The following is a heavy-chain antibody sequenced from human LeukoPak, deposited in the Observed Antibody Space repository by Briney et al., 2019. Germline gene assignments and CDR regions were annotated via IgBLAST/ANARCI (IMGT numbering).Heavy chain of an antibody. CDR2: IYYSGST. CDR1: GGSISSSSYY. V-gene: IGHV4-39*07. Sequence: SETLSLTCTVSGGSISSSSYYWGWIRQPPGKGLEWIGSIYYSGSTYYNPSLKSRVTISVDTSKNQFSLKLSSVTAADTAVYYCAGNLADYYDSSGALDYWGQGTLVTVSS. J-gene: IGHJ4*02. D-gene: IGHD3-22*01. CDR3: AGNLADYYDSSGALDY.